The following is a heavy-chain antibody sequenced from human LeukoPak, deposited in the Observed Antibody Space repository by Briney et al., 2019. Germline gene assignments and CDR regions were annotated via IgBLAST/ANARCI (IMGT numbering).Heavy chain of an antibody. V-gene: IGHV4-61*01. Sequence: SETLSLTCTVSGGSVSSGSYYWSWIRQPPGKGLEWIGYNYYSGSTNYNPSLKSRVTISVDTSKNQFSLKLSSVTAADTAVYYCARPAYCGGDCYGESAFDIWGQGTMVTVSS. D-gene: IGHD2-21*02. CDR2: NYYSGST. J-gene: IGHJ3*02. CDR3: ARPAYCGGDCYGESAFDI. CDR1: GGSVSSGSYY.